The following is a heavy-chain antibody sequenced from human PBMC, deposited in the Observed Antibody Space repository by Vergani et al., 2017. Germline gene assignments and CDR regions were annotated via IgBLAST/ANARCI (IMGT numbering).Heavy chain of an antibody. D-gene: IGHD2-15*01. CDR1: GGTFSSYA. CDR3: ARGYCSGGSCYSGWFDP. V-gene: IGHV1-69*12. Sequence: QVQLVQSGAEVKKPGSSVKVSCKASGGTFSSYAISWVRQAPGQGLEWMGGIIPIFGTANYAQKCQGRVTITADESTSTAYMELSSLRSEDTAVYYCARGYCSGGSCYSGWFDPWGQGTLVTVSS. J-gene: IGHJ5*02. CDR2: IIPIFGTA.